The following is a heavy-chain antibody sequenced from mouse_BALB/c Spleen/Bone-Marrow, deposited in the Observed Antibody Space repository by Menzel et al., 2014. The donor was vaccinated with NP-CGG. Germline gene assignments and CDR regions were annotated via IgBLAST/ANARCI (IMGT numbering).Heavy chain of an antibody. D-gene: IGHD2-1*01. V-gene: IGHV1-7*01. CDR3: VCGNYYLAY. J-gene: IGHJ3*01. CDR1: GYTFTRYW. Sequence: VQLQQSGAERAKPGASVKMSCKASGYTFTRYWMHWVKQRPGQGLEWIGYINPSTGYTEYNQKFKDKATLTADKSSSTAYMQLSSLTSEDSAVYYCVCGNYYLAYWGQGTLVTVSA. CDR2: INPSTGYT.